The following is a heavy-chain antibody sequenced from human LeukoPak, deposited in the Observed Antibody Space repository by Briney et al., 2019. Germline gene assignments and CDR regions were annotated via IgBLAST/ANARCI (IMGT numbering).Heavy chain of an antibody. J-gene: IGHJ5*02. CDR1: GGSFSGYY. Sequence: SETLSLTCAVYGGSFSGYYWSWIRQPPGKGLEWIGEINHSGITNYNPSLKSRVTISVDTSKNQFALKLSSVTAADTAVYYCARKPLRRYYGAAWFDPWGEGTLVTVS. V-gene: IGHV4-34*01. CDR3: ARKPLRRYYGAAWFDP. D-gene: IGHD3-10*01. CDR2: INHSGIT.